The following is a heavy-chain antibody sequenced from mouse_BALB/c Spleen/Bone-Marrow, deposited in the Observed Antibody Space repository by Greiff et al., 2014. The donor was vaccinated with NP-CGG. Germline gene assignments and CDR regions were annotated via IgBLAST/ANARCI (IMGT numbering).Heavy chain of an antibody. CDR3: ARRWYHFASDY. D-gene: IGHD2-1*01. V-gene: IGHV1-67*01. Sequence: QVQLKESGPELVRPGVSVKISCKGSGFRFTDYAMHWVKQSHAKSLEWIGVISTYSGNPNYNQKFKDKATMIVDKSSSTAYIERTRWTTEDSTIYYCARRWYHFASDYWGQGTSVTVSS. J-gene: IGHJ4*01. CDR2: ISTYSGNP. CDR1: GFRFTDYA.